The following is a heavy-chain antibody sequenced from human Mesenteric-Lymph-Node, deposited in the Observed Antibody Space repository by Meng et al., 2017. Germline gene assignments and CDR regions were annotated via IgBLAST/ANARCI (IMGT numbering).Heavy chain of an antibody. CDR3: ANYDFWSGRKYFHH. Sequence: LPLTCAASGLIFSSYEMHWVRQAPGKGLEWVSYISSSGSTIYYADSVRGRFTSFRDNVKNSLYLQMNSLRAEDTAVYYCANYDFWSGRKYFHHWGLGTLVTVSS. D-gene: IGHD3-3*01. CDR1: GLIFSSYE. CDR2: ISSSGSTI. V-gene: IGHV3-48*03. J-gene: IGHJ1*01.